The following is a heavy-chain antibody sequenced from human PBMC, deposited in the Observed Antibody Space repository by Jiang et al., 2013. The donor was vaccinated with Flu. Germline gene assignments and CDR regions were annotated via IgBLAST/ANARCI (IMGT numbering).Heavy chain of an antibody. J-gene: IGHJ4*02. D-gene: IGHD3-10*01. CDR3: ARQKRTSGYYGSGSYYPDY. CDR1: GYTFTGYY. CDR2: INPNSGGT. V-gene: IGHV1-2*06. Sequence: GAEVKKPGASVKVSCKASGYTFTGYYMHWVRQAPGQGLEWMGRINPNSGGTNYAQKFQGRVTMTRDTSISTAYMELSRLRSDDTAVYYCARQKRTSGYYGSGSYYPDYWGQGTL.